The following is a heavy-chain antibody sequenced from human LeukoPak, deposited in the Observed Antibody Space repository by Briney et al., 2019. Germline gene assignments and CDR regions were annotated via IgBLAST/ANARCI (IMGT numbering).Heavy chain of an antibody. J-gene: IGHJ4*02. CDR3: ARGIVVVPAASFDY. CDR2: ISSSSSYI. CDR1: GFTFSSYS. V-gene: IGHV3-21*01. Sequence: PGGSLRLSCAASGFTFSSYSMNWVRQAPGKGLEWVSSISSSSSYIYYADSVKGRFTISRDNAKNSLYLQMNSLRAEDTAVYYCARGIVVVPAASFDYWGQGTLVTVSS. D-gene: IGHD2-2*01.